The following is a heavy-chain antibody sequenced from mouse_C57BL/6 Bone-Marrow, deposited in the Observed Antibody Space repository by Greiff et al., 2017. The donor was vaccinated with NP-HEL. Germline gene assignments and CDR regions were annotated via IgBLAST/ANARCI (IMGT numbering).Heavy chain of an antibody. V-gene: IGHV1-74*01. CDR3: AMGYYGSKTYWYFDA. J-gene: IGHJ1*03. CDR2: IHPSDSDT. D-gene: IGHD1-1*01. CDR1: GYTFTSYW. Sequence: QVQLKQPGAELVKPGASVKVSCKASGYTFTSYWMHWVKQRPGQGLEWIGRIHPSDSDTNYNQKFKGKATLTVDKSSSTAYMQLSSLTSEDSAVYYCAMGYYGSKTYWYFDAWGTGTTVTVSS.